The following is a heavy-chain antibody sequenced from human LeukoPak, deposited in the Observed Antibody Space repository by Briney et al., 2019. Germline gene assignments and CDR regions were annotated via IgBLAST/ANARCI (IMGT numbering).Heavy chain of an antibody. Sequence: SETLSHTCTVSGGSISSYYWSWIRQPPGKGLEWIGYIYYSGSTNYNPSLKSRVTISVGTSKNQFSLKLSSVTAADTAVYYCAREEIRSWFDPWGQGTLVTVSS. CDR2: IYYSGST. CDR3: AREEIRSWFDP. J-gene: IGHJ5*02. CDR1: GGSISSYY. V-gene: IGHV4-59*01. D-gene: IGHD5-24*01.